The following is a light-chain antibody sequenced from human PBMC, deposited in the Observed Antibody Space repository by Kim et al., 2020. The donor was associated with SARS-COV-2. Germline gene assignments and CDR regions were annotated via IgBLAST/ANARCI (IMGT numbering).Light chain of an antibody. CDR2: GKN. CDR3: DSRDSSGNHWL. J-gene: IGLJ3*02. CDR1: SLRYYY. Sequence: ALGQTVPITCQGGSLRYYYATWYQQKPGQAPVVVIYGKNNRPSGIPDRFSGSRSGNTASLTITGTQAEDEADYYCDSRDSSGNHWLFGGGTQLTVL. V-gene: IGLV3-19*01.